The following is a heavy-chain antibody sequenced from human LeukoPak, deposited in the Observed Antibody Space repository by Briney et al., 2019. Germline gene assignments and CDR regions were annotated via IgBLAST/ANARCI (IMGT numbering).Heavy chain of an antibody. Sequence: GGSLRLSCEASGFTFSNYGMHWVRQAPGKGLEWAAFIRHDGSKIYYADSVKGRFTISRDSSKSTLYLQTNSLRPEDTAVYYCARHFVSYMWYFDSWGQGTLVTVSS. D-gene: IGHD2-15*01. CDR1: GFTFSNYG. J-gene: IGHJ4*02. CDR3: ARHFVSYMWYFDS. CDR2: IRHDGSKI. V-gene: IGHV3-30*02.